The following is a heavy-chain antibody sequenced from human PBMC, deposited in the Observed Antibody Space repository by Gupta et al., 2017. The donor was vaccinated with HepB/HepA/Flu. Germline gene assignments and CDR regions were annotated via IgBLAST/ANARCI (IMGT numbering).Heavy chain of an antibody. D-gene: IGHD3-9*01. Sequence: EVQLLESGGGLVQPGGSLRHSCAASGFTFSSYAMSWVRQAPGKGLEWVSAIRGSGGSTYYADSVKGRFTISRDNSKNTLYLQMNSLRAEDTAVYYCAKDLRGYDILTGYYNGGMDVWGQGTTVTVSS. J-gene: IGHJ6*02. CDR3: AKDLRGYDILTGYYNGGMDV. CDR2: IRGSGGST. CDR1: GFTFSSYA. V-gene: IGHV3-23*01.